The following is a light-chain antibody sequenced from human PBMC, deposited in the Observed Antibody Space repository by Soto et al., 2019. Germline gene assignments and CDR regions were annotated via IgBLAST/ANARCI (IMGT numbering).Light chain of an antibody. Sequence: EIGLKQSLGIVSLSQGERATXSCRASQSVSSSYLAWYQQKPGQAPRLLIYGASTRATGIPDRFSASGSGTDFTLTISRLEPEDFAVYYCQQYGTSPWTFGQGTKLDIK. CDR2: GAS. CDR3: QQYGTSPWT. V-gene: IGKV3-20*01. J-gene: IGKJ1*01. CDR1: QSVSSSY.